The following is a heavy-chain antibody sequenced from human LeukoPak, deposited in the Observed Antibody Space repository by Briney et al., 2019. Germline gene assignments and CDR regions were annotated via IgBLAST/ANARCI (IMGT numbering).Heavy chain of an antibody. D-gene: IGHD3-22*01. CDR2: INYSGST. V-gene: IGHV4-59*01. CDR3: ARDTRNYYDSSGYSFFGGYYYGMDV. CDR1: GDSISSYY. J-gene: IGHJ6*02. Sequence: SETLSLTCTVSGDSISSYYWSWIRQPPGKGLEWIGYINYSGSTNYNPSLKSRVTISVDTSKNQFSLKLSSVTAADTAVYYCARDTRNYYDSSGYSFFGGYYYGMDVWGQGTTVTVSS.